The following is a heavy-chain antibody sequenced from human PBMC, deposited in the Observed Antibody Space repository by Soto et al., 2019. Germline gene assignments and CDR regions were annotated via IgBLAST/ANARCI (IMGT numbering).Heavy chain of an antibody. CDR3: ARLQAAAGDNDLTFDY. Sequence: GESLNISCKGSGYSFTLYWISWVRPITGKGLEWMGRIDPSGSYTNYSPSFQGHVTISADKSISTAYLQWSSLKASDTAMYYCARLQAAAGDNDLTFDYWGQGTLVTVSS. V-gene: IGHV5-10-1*01. J-gene: IGHJ4*02. CDR1: GYSFTLYW. CDR2: IDPSGSYT. D-gene: IGHD6-13*01.